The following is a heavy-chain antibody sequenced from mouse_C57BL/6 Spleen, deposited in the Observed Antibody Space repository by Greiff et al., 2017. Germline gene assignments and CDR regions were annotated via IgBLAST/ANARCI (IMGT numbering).Heavy chain of an antibody. J-gene: IGHJ2*01. Sequence: DVKLVESGGGLVKPGGSLKLSCAASGFTFSSYAMSWVRQTPERRLEWVATISDGGSYTYYPDNVKGRFTISRDNAKNNLYLQMSHLKSEDTAMYYCARVILRYYFDYWGQGTTLTVSS. CDR3: ARVILRYYFDY. D-gene: IGHD1-1*01. V-gene: IGHV5-4*03. CDR1: GFTFSSYA. CDR2: ISDGGSYT.